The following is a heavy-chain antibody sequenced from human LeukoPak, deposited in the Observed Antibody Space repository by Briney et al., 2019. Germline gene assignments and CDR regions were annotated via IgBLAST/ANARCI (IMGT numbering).Heavy chain of an antibody. CDR2: IYYSGST. Sequence: KSSETLSLTCTVSGGSISSYYWSWIRQPPGKGLEWIGYIYYSGSTNYNPSLKSRVTISVDTSKNQFSLKLSSVTAADTAVYYCASPRMGGKGPHAFDIWGQGTMVTVSS. CDR3: ASPRMGGKGPHAFDI. J-gene: IGHJ3*02. D-gene: IGHD2-8*01. V-gene: IGHV4-59*01. CDR1: GGSISSYY.